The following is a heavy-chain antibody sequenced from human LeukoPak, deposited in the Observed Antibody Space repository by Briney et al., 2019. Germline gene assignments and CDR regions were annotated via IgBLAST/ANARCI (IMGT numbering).Heavy chain of an antibody. V-gene: IGHV4-34*01. CDR3: ARLPPNYYFDY. D-gene: IGHD1-7*01. J-gene: IGHJ4*02. CDR1: GGSLSGYY. CDR2: INHSGST. Sequence: SETLSLTCAVYGGSLSGYYWSWIRQPPGKGLEWIGEINHSGSTNYNPSLKSRVTISVDTSKNQFSLKLSSVTAADTAVYYCARLPPNYYFDYWRQETLVSVSS.